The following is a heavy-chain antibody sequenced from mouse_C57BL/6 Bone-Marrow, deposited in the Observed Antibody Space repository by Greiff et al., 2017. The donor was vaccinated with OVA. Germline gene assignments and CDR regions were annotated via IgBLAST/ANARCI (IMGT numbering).Heavy chain of an antibody. V-gene: IGHV5-4*01. CDR2: ISDGGGYT. CDR3: ARVCRRLDWDFEV. Sequence: EVQLMESGGGLVKPGGSLKLSCAASGFTFSSYAMSWVRQTPEKRLEWVATISDGGGYTYYTDNVKGRFTISRDNAKNTLYLQMSHLKSEDTAMYYCARVCRRLDWDFEVWGTGTTVTVST. CDR1: GFTFSSYA. J-gene: IGHJ1*03.